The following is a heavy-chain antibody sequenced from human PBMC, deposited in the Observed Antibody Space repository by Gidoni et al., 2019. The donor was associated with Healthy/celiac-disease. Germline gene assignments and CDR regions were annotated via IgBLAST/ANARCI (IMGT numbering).Heavy chain of an antibody. V-gene: IGHV5-51*01. J-gene: IGHJ4*02. Sequence: EVQLVQSGAEVKKPGESLKISCKGSGYSFTSYWIGWLRQRPGKGLDWMGIIYPGDSDTIYSPSFQGQVTISADKSISTAYLQWSSLKASDTAMYYCASLNPGGAYYLDYWGQGTLVTVSS. CDR1: GYSFTSYW. D-gene: IGHD2-21*01. CDR2: IYPGDSDT. CDR3: ASLNPGGAYYLDY.